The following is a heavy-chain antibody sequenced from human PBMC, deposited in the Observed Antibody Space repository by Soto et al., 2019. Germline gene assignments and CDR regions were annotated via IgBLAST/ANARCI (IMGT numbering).Heavy chain of an antibody. CDR1: GGTFSSYS. CDR2: IIPIFGTA. J-gene: IGHJ4*02. V-gene: IGHV1-69*06. Sequence: SVKVSCKASGGTFSSYSISWVRQSPGQGLERMGGIIPIFGTANYAQKFQGRVTITADKSTSTAYMELSSLRSEDTAVYYCARPSYYYDSSGSELGFFDYWGQGTLVTVSS. D-gene: IGHD3-22*01. CDR3: ARPSYYYDSSGSELGFFDY.